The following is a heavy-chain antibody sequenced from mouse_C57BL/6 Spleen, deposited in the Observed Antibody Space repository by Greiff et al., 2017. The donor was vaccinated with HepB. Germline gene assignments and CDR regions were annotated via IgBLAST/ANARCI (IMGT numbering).Heavy chain of an antibody. D-gene: IGHD1-1*01. CDR1: GFTFSDYG. CDR2: ISSGSSTI. V-gene: IGHV5-17*01. Sequence: EVQGVESGGGLVKPGGSLKLSCAASGFTFSDYGMHWVRQAPEKGLEWVAYISSGSSTIYYADTVKGRFTISRDNAKNTLFLQMTSMRSEDTAMYYCARDLYYYGSSYYFDYWGQGTTLTVSS. CDR3: ARDLYYYGSSYYFDY. J-gene: IGHJ2*01.